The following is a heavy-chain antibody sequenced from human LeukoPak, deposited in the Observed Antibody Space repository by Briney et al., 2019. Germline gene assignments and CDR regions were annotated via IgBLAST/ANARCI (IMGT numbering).Heavy chain of an antibody. CDR3: ASGRDYDFWSGSLTLFDY. V-gene: IGHV1-69*13. D-gene: IGHD3-3*01. J-gene: IGHJ4*02. CDR2: IIPIFGTA. Sequence: SVKVSCKDSGGTFSSYAISWVRQAPGQGLEWMGGIIPIFGTANYAQKFQGRVTITADESTSTAYMELSSLRSEDTAVYYCASGRDYDFWSGSLTLFDYWGQGTLVTVSS. CDR1: GGTFSSYA.